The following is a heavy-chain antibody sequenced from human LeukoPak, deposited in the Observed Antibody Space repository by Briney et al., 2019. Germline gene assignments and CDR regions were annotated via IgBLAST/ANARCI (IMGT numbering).Heavy chain of an antibody. CDR1: GGSFSGYY. J-gene: IGHJ4*02. V-gene: IGHV4-34*01. CDR2: INHSGST. D-gene: IGHD1-14*01. CDR3: ARHGTIERPFAFDY. Sequence: PSETLSLTCAVYGGSFSGYYWSWIRQPPGKQLEWIGEINHSGSTNYNPSLKSRLTISVDPSKNQFSLKLSSVTAADTAVYYCARHGTIERPFAFDYWGQGTLVTVSS.